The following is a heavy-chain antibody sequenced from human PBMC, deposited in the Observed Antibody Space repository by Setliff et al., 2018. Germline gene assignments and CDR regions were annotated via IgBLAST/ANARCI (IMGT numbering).Heavy chain of an antibody. Sequence: ASVKVSCKASGYTFTSYYMHWARQAPGQGLEWMGWISAYNGNTNYAQKLQGRVTMTTDTSTSTAYMELRSLRSDDTAVYYCARVLFHCSSTSCYLDAFDIWGQGTMVT. CDR1: GYTFTSYY. CDR2: ISAYNGNT. J-gene: IGHJ3*02. CDR3: ARVLFHCSSTSCYLDAFDI. V-gene: IGHV1-18*04. D-gene: IGHD2-2*01.